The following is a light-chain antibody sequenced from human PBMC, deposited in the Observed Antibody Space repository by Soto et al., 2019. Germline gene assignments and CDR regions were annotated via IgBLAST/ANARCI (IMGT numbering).Light chain of an antibody. CDR3: HQRQSWPRT. J-gene: IGKJ1*01. CDR1: QAVNTR. CDR2: LAS. Sequence: EIVLTQSPATLSSFPGDRVTLSCRASQAVNTRLAWYQHRPGQAPRLLIYLASNRAAGVPARFSGSGSGTDFTLTISDVKPEDFAVYYCHQRQSWPRTFGQGTTVDI. V-gene: IGKV3-11*01.